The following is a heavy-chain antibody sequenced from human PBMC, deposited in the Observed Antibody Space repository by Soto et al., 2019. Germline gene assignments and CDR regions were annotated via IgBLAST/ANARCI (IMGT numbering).Heavy chain of an antibody. D-gene: IGHD6-19*01. CDR1: GFTFSSYA. V-gene: IGHV3-23*01. J-gene: IGHJ4*02. Sequence: PGGSLRLSCAASGFTFSSYAMSWVRQAPGKGLEWVSAISGSGGSTYYADSVKGRFTISRDNSENTLYLQMNSLRAEDTAVYYCAKSSGWARYYFDYWGQGTLVTVSS. CDR2: ISGSGGST. CDR3: AKSSGWARYYFDY.